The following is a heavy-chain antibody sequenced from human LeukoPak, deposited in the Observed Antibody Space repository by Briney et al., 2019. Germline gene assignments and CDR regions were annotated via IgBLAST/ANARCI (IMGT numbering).Heavy chain of an antibody. CDR1: GYSISSGYL. CDR2: IYHSGSA. D-gene: IGHD2-2*01. CDR3: ARDPRWLTPDCTTTSCYENYFDP. Sequence: SETLSLICVVSGYSISSGYLWAWIRQSPGKGLEWIGSIYHSGSAHYNPSLKSRVTISLETSKNQFSLKLFSVTAADAAVYYCARDPRWLTPDCTTTSCYENYFDPWGQGTLVTVSS. J-gene: IGHJ5*02. V-gene: IGHV4-38-2*02.